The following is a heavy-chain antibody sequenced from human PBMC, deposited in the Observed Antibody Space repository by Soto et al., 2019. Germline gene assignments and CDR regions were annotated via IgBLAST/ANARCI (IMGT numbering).Heavy chain of an antibody. CDR2: IREDGSEK. D-gene: IGHD6-6*01. V-gene: IGHV3-7*01. J-gene: IGHJ4*02. CDR3: ARELRSYFDY. Sequence: GGSLRLSCAASGFTFSSYWISWVRQAPGKGLEWVANIREDGSEKYYVDSVKGRFTSSRDSAKNALYLQMNSLRAEDTAVYYCARELRSYFDYRGQGTLVTVSS. CDR1: GFTFSSYW.